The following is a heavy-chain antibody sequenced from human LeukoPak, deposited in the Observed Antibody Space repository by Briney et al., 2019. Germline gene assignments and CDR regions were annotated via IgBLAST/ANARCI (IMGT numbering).Heavy chain of an antibody. V-gene: IGHV4-59*01. Sequence: SETLSLTCTVSGGSISSYYWSWIRQPPGKGLEWIGYIYYSGSTNYNPSLKSRVTISVDTSKNQFSLKLSSVTAADTAVYYCARARGLGIGAHFDYWGQGTLVTVSS. CDR2: IYYSGST. CDR1: GGSISSYY. J-gene: IGHJ4*02. D-gene: IGHD4-17*01. CDR3: ARARGLGIGAHFDY.